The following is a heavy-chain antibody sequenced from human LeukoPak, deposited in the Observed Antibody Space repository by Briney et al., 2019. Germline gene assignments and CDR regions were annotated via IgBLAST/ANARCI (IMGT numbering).Heavy chain of an antibody. D-gene: IGHD4-23*01. CDR1: GGSISSYY. V-gene: IGHV4-4*07. J-gene: IGHJ4*02. CDR3: AAQLGGGISRLYYFDY. CDR2: IYTSGST. Sequence: SSETLSLTCSVSGGSISSYYWSWIRQPAGKGLEWIGRIYTSGSTNYNPSLKSRVTMSVDTSKNQFSLKLSSVTAADTAVYYCAAQLGGGISRLYYFDYWGQGTLVTVSS.